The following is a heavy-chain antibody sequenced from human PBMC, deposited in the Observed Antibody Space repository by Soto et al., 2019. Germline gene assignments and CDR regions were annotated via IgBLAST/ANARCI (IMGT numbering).Heavy chain of an antibody. CDR2: ISYSGASP. CDR1: GFTFSNYA. CDR3: ENLTFSEYVPLEH. V-gene: IGHV3-23*01. J-gene: IGHJ5*02. D-gene: IGHD3-10*01. Sequence: GGSLRLSCAASGFTFSNYAMSWVRQAPGRGLEWVATISYSGASPYIADSVKGRFSISRDNSNNTVSLQLNSVRADDTAVYYCENLTFSEYVPLEHWGQGALVTVSS.